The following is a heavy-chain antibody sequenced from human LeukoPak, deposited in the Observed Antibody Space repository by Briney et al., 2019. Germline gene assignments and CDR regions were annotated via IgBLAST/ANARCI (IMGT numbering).Heavy chain of an antibody. CDR1: GGSISSSSYY. J-gene: IGHJ6*03. D-gene: IGHD6-19*01. CDR3: ARGHRYNSSGRTQKNQGYYYYYYYMDV. Sequence: SETLSLTCTVSGGSISSSSYYWGWIRQPPGKGLEWIGEINYSGSTNYNPSLKSRVTISVDTSKNQFSLKLSSVTAADTAVYYCARGHRYNSSGRTQKNQGYYYYYYYMDVWGKGTTVTVSS. V-gene: IGHV4-39*07. CDR2: INYSGST.